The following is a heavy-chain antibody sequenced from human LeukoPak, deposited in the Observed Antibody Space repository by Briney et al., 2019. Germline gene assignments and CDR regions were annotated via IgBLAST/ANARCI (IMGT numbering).Heavy chain of an antibody. CDR3: TRGPIQLWIHNGVDV. CDR1: GFIFGDHA. CDR2: IRSKAYGGTT. V-gene: IGHV3-49*04. J-gene: IGHJ6*02. D-gene: IGHD5-18*01. Sequence: GGSLRLSCTASGFIFGDHAMSWVRQAPGKGLEWVGFIRSKAYGGTTEYAASVKGRFTISRDDSKSIAYLQMNSLKTEDTAVYYCTRGPIQLWIHNGVDVWGQGTTVTVSS.